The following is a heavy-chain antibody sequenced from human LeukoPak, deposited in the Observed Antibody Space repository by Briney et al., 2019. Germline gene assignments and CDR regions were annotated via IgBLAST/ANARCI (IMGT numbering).Heavy chain of an antibody. D-gene: IGHD6-19*01. J-gene: IGHJ4*02. Sequence: ASVKVSCKASGYTFTRYDINWVRPASGQGLEWMGWRSPNSGQTSYAQKFRGRVTMTRDICISTFYMVLSSLTSEDTAVYYCTRGNGVAGDYWGQGTLVTVSS. CDR2: RSPNSGQT. CDR1: GYTFTRYD. CDR3: TRGNGVAGDY. V-gene: IGHV1-8*01.